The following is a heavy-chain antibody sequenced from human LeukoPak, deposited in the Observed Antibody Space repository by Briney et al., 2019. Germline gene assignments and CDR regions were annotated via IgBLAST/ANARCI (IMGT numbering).Heavy chain of an antibody. CDR2: INPNSGGT. CDR3: AMATYDSSGYYMY. CDR1: GYTFTGYY. D-gene: IGHD3-22*01. V-gene: IGHV1-2*02. J-gene: IGHJ4*02. Sequence: ASVKVSCKASGYTFTGYYMHWVRQAPGQGLEWMGWINPNSGGTNYAQKFQGRVIMTRDTSISTAYMELSRLRSDDTAVYYCAMATYDSSGYYMYWGQGTLVTVSS.